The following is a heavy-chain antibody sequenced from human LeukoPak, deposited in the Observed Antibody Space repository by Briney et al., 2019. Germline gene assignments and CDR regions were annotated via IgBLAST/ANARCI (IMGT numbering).Heavy chain of an antibody. CDR3: ARDRDHGDYVRFDY. J-gene: IGHJ4*02. D-gene: IGHD4-17*01. Sequence: ASVKVSCKASGYTFTSYGISWVRQAPGQGLEWMGWISAYNGNTNYAQKLQGRVTMTTDTSTSTAYMELRGLRSDDTAVYYCARDRDHGDYVRFDYWGQGTLVTVSS. CDR1: GYTFTSYG. CDR2: ISAYNGNT. V-gene: IGHV1-18*01.